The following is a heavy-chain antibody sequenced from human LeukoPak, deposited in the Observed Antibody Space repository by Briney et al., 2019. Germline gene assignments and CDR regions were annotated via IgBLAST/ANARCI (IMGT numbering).Heavy chain of an antibody. Sequence: GGSLSLSCSASGFTFSTYAMHWVRQAPGKGLEYVSAISSNGGSTYYADSVKGRFTISRDNSKNTLYLQMSSLRAEDTAVYYCVKDQNYYGWFDPWGQGTLVTVSS. CDR1: GFTFSTYA. CDR2: ISSNGGST. V-gene: IGHV3-64D*06. J-gene: IGHJ5*02. CDR3: VKDQNYYGWFDP. D-gene: IGHD3-10*01.